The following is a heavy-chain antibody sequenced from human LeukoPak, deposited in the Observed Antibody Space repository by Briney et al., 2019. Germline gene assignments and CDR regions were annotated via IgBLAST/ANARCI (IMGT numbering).Heavy chain of an antibody. D-gene: IGHD3-9*01. CDR3: ARATPYYDILTGYYQDAFDI. CDR1: GGSISSYY. J-gene: IGHJ3*02. Sequence: SETLSLTCTVSGGSISSYYWGWIRQPPGKGLEWIGYIYYSGSTNYNPSLKSRVTISVDTSKNQFSLKLSSVTAADTAVYYCARATPYYDILTGYYQDAFDIWGQGTMVTVSS. CDR2: IYYSGST. V-gene: IGHV4-59*01.